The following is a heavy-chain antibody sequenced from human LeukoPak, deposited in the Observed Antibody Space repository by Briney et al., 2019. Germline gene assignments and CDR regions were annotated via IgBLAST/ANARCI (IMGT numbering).Heavy chain of an antibody. J-gene: IGHJ4*02. CDR3: TTDYQLDY. Sequence: GGSLRLSCTASGFTFGDFVMSWVRQTPGKGLEWVGFIRTKVNGETTKYAASVQGRLTISRDDSKSIAYLQMNSLKTEDTAVYYCTTDYQLDYWGQGTLVTVSS. D-gene: IGHD3-16*01. V-gene: IGHV3-49*04. CDR2: IRTKVNGETT. CDR1: GFTFGDFV.